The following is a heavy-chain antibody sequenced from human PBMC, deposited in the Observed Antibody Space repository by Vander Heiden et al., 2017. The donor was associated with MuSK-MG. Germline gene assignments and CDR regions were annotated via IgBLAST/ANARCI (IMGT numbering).Heavy chain of an antibody. CDR1: GYGFAGSG. V-gene: IGHV1-18*04. D-gene: IGHD5-12*01. J-gene: IGHJ5*02. CDR2: ISGYKGKT. CDR3: ARDQGYANWFDP. Sequence: QVQLVQSGAEVKKLGASAKVSCKASGYGFAGSGISWVRQAPGQGLEWMGWISGYKGKTKYAQKVQGRVTVTTDTSTSTAYMELRSLRSDDTAVYYCARDQGYANWFDPWGQGTLVTVSS.